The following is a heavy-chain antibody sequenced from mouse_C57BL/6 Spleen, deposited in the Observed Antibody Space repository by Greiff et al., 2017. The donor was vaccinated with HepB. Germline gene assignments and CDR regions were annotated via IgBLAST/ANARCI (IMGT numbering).Heavy chain of an antibody. J-gene: IGHJ4*01. CDR3: ARWKSYYSAMDY. V-gene: IGHV1-19*01. D-gene: IGHD1-1*01. CDR2: INPYNGGT. CDR1: GYTFTDYY. Sequence: EVQLQQSGPVLVKPGASVKMSCKASGYTFTDYYMNWVKQSHGKSLEWIGVINPYNGGTSYNQKFKGKATLTVDKSSSTAYMELNSLTSEDSAVYYCARWKSYYSAMDYWGQGTSVTVSS.